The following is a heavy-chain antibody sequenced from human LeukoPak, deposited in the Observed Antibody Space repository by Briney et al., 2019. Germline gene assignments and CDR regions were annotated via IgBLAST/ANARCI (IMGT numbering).Heavy chain of an antibody. J-gene: IGHJ4*02. CDR1: GGTFSSYA. Sequence: ASVKVSCKASGGTFSSYAISWVRQAPGQGLEWMGGIIPIFGTANYAQKFQGRVTITTDESTSTAYMELSSLRSEDTAVYYCAMGGRDSSGKVGYFDYWGQGTLVTVSS. CDR2: IIPIFGTA. D-gene: IGHD3-22*01. V-gene: IGHV1-69*05. CDR3: AMGGRDSSGKVGYFDY.